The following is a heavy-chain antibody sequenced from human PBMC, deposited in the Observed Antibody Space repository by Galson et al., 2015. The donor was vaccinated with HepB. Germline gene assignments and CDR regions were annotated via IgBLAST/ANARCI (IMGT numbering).Heavy chain of an antibody. CDR3: AKFSFSPELWFGEKGEY. D-gene: IGHD3-10*01. V-gene: IGHV3-30*18. CDR1: GFTFSSYG. CDR2: ISYDGSNK. J-gene: IGHJ4*02. Sequence: SLRLSCAASGFTFSSYGMHWVRQAPGKGLEWVAVISYDGSNKYYADSVKGRFTISRDNSKNTLYLQMNSLRAEDTAVYYCAKFSFSPELWFGEKGEYWGQGTLVTVSS.